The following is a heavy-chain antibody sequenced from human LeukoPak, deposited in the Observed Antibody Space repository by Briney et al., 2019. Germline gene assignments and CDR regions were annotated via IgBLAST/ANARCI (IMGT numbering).Heavy chain of an antibody. J-gene: IGHJ2*01. CDR1: GDSINSYY. V-gene: IGHV4-59*01. CDR2: IYYSGTT. CDR3: ARLKRVTMAGPDYWYFDL. Sequence: PSETLSLTCTVSGDSINSYYWSWIRQPPEKGLEWIGYIYYSGTTSYNPSLKGRVTISVDTSKTQFSLKMNSVTAADTAVYYCARLKRVTMAGPDYWYFDLWGRGTLVTVSS. D-gene: IGHD6-19*01.